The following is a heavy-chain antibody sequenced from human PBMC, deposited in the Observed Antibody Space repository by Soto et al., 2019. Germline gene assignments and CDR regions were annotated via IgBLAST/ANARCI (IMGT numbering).Heavy chain of an antibody. CDR1: GGSFSDYY. V-gene: IGHV4-34*01. CDR2: INHSCVT. J-gene: IGHJ4*02. CDR3: ARESLFCSSTSCYAGPFDY. Sequence: PSETLSRTCAVYGGSFSDYYWTWIRQPPGKGLEWIGEINHSCVTNYNPSLKSRVTISVDTSKNQVSLNLSSVTAADTAVYYCARESLFCSSTSCYAGPFDYWGQGTLVTVSS. D-gene: IGHD2-2*01.